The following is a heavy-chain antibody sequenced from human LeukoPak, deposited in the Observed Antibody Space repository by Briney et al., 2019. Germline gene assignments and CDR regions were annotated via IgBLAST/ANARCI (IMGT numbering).Heavy chain of an antibody. Sequence: GGSLRLACAASGFTFKTYSMIWVRHAPGKGLEWVSSIRNSGTHVYYADSLKGRFTISRDNARNSLYLQMNSLRAEDTAVYYCARDGSYDFWSRNYYMDVWGKGTTVTVSS. CDR2: IRNSGTHV. V-gene: IGHV3-21*01. D-gene: IGHD3-3*01. CDR1: GFTFKTYS. CDR3: ARDGSYDFWSRNYYMDV. J-gene: IGHJ6*03.